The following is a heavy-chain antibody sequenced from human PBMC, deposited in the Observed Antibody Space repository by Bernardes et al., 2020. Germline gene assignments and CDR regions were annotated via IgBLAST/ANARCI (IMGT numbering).Heavy chain of an antibody. CDR2: INHSGRT. Sequence: SETLSLTCAVYGGSFSGYYWSWIRQPPGKGLEWIGEINHSGRTNYNPSLKSRVTISVDTSKNQFSLKLSSVTAADTAVYYCARGNFWSGYRYYYYGMDVWGQGTTVTVSS. D-gene: IGHD3-3*01. V-gene: IGHV4-34*01. CDR1: GGSFSGYY. CDR3: ARGNFWSGYRYYYYGMDV. J-gene: IGHJ6*02.